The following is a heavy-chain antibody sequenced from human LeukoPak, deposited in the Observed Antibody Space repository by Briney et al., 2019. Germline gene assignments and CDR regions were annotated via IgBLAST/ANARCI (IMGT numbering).Heavy chain of an antibody. V-gene: IGHV4-34*01. CDR3: ARGWRASDDHGGNSFDY. J-gene: IGHJ4*02. Sequence: SETLSLTCAVYGGSFSGYYWSWIRQPPGKGLEWIGEINHSGSTNYNPSLKSRVTMSVDTSKNQFSLKLSSVTAADTAVYYCARGWRASDDHGGNSFDYWGQGTLVTVSS. D-gene: IGHD4-23*01. CDR1: GGSFSGYY. CDR2: INHSGST.